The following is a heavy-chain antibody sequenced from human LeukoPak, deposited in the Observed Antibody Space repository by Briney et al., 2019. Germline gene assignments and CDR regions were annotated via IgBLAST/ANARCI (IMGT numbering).Heavy chain of an antibody. V-gene: IGHV3-23*01. CDR2: ISGGGGT. CDR3: ARGIRPDY. Sequence: PGGSLRLSCVASGFTFSNYAMSWVRQAPGKGLEWVSAISGGGGTNYADSVKGRFTISRDNAKNSLYLQMNSLRGEDTAVYYCARGIRPDYWGQGTLATVSS. J-gene: IGHJ4*02. D-gene: IGHD3-16*01. CDR1: GFTFSNYA.